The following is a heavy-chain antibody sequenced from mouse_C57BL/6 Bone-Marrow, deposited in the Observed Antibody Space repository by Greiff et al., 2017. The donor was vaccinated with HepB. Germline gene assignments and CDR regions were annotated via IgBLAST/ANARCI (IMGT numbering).Heavy chain of an antibody. J-gene: IGHJ2*01. Sequence: EVKLEESGPGLAKPSQTLSFTCSVTGYSITSDYWNWIRKFPGNKLEYMGYISYSGSTYYNPSLKSRISITRDTSKNQYYLQWNSVTTEDTAKYYCARYRGLSPYSLHFDYWGHGPTLTVSS. CDR2: ISYSGST. V-gene: IGHV3-8*01. CDR3: ARYRGLSPYSLHFDY. CDR1: GYSITSDY. D-gene: IGHD3-2*02.